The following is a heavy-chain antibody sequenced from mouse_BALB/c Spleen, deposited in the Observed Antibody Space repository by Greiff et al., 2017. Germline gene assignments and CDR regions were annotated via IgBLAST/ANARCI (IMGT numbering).Heavy chain of an antibody. CDR3: ASGITTAKCLFDY. J-gene: IGHJ2*01. CDR2: ISYSGST. CDR1: GDSITSGY. D-gene: IGHD1-2*01. Sequence: EVKLVESGPSLVKPSQTLSLTCSVTGDSITSGYWNWIRKFPGNKLEYMGYISYSGSTYYNPSLKSRISITRDTSKNQYYLQLNSVTTEDTATYYCASGITTAKCLFDYWGQGTTLTVSS. V-gene: IGHV3-8*02.